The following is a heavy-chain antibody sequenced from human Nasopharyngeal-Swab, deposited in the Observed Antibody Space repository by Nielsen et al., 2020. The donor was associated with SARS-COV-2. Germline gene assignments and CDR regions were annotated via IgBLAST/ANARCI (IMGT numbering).Heavy chain of an antibody. D-gene: IGHD3-10*01. J-gene: IGHJ3*02. CDR2: ISSSSTYI. V-gene: IGHV3-21*01. CDR3: ARVLLRALGKFGEGYAFDI. CDR1: GFTFSSHS. Sequence: GESLKISCAASGFTFSSHSMNWVRQAPGEGLEWVSSISSSSTYIYYADSVKGRFTISRDNAKNSLYLQMNSLRVEDTAVYYCARVLLRALGKFGEGYAFDIWGQGTMVTVSS.